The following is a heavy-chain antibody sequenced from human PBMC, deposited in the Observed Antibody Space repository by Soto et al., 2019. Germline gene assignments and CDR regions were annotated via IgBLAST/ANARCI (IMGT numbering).Heavy chain of an antibody. D-gene: IGHD6-6*01. V-gene: IGHV3-53*01. CDR3: AVTSIAARKRFAFDY. J-gene: IGHJ4*02. CDR1: GFTVSSNY. Sequence: LRLSCAASGFTVSSNYMSWVRQAPGKGLEWVSVIYSGGSTYYADSVKGRFTISRDNSKNTLYLQMNSLRAEDTAVYYCAVTSIAARKRFAFDYWGQGTLVTVS. CDR2: IYSGGST.